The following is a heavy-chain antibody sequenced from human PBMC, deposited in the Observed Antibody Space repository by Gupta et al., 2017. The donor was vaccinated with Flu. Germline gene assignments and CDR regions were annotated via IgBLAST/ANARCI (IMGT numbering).Heavy chain of an antibody. CDR1: GFSFSSNG. CDR2: IGYDGSNK. CDR3: ARDGSRVTFYYYGMDV. V-gene: IGHV3-33*01. Sequence: QVQVVEYGGGVVQPGRSLRLSCTPSGFSFSSNGLPWVPQAPGKGLEWVAGIGYDGSNKYYSDSVKGRFTISRDNAKNTLYLQMNSLRAEDTALYYCARDGSRVTFYYYGMDVWGQGTTVTVSS. D-gene: IGHD2-21*02. J-gene: IGHJ6*02.